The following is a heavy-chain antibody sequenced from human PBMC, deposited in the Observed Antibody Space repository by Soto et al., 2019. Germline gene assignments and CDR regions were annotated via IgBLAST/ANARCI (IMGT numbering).Heavy chain of an antibody. J-gene: IGHJ3*01. Sequence: SETLSLTCTVSGGSISSSSYYWGWIRQPPGKGLEWIGSIYYSGNTYYNPSLKSRVTISVDTAKNQFSLKLTSVTAADTAVYYCAYSTGWYRLDLWGQGTLVTVSS. CDR3: AYSTGWYRLDL. CDR1: GGSISSSSYY. V-gene: IGHV4-39*07. CDR2: IYYSGNT. D-gene: IGHD6-19*01.